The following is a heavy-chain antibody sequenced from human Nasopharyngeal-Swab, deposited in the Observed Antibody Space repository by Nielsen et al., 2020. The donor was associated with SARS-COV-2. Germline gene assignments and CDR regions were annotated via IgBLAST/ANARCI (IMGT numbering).Heavy chain of an antibody. CDR3: ARSLYYYYDSSGYSL. CDR1: GFTFDDYA. D-gene: IGHD3-22*01. Sequence: SLKISCAASGFTFDDYAMHWVRQAPGKGLEWVSGITWNSGGIGYADSVKGRFTISRDNAKNSLYLQMNSLRAEDTAVYYCARSLYYYYDSSGYSLWGQGTLVTVSS. V-gene: IGHV3-9*01. J-gene: IGHJ4*02. CDR2: ITWNSGGI.